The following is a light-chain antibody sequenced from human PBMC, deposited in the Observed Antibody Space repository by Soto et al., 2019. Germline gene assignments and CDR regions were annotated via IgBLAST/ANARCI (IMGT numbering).Light chain of an antibody. V-gene: IGLV2-14*03. CDR1: SSDVGGYNY. Sequence: QSALTQPVYVSGSPGQSITISCTGTSSDVGGYNYVSWYQHHPGKAPKLMIYDVSNRPSGVSNRFSGSKSGNTASLTISGLQPEDEADYYCSSYTTSNTRQIVFGTGTKLTVL. J-gene: IGLJ1*01. CDR2: DVS. CDR3: SSYTTSNTRQIV.